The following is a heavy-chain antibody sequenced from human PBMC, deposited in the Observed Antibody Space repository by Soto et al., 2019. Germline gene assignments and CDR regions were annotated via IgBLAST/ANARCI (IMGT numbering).Heavy chain of an antibody. V-gene: IGHV3-48*01. D-gene: IGHD3-3*01. CDR2: ISSSSSTI. Sequence: GGSLRLSCAASGFTFSSYSMNWVRQAPGKGLEWVSYISSSSSTIYYADSVKGRFTISRDNAKNSLYLQMNSLRAEDTAVYYCARLRFLESKDYYYYYYMDVWGKGTTVTVSS. CDR3: ARLRFLESKDYYYYYYMDV. CDR1: GFTFSSYS. J-gene: IGHJ6*03.